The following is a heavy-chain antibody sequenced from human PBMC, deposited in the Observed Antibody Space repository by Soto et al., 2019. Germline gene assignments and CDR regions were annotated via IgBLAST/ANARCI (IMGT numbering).Heavy chain of an antibody. Sequence: GASVKVSCKASGYTFTSYAMHWVRQAPGQRLEWMGWINAGNGNRRYSQKFQGRVTITSDTSASTAYMELSSLRSEDTAVYYCARESLWFGELLSYFDYWGQGTLVTSPQ. CDR3: ARESLWFGELLSYFDY. J-gene: IGHJ4*02. V-gene: IGHV1-3*01. CDR1: GYTFTSYA. D-gene: IGHD3-10*01. CDR2: INAGNGNR.